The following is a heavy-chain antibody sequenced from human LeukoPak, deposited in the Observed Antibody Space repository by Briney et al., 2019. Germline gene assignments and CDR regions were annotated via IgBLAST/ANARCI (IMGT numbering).Heavy chain of an antibody. CDR3: WGPNYYGSGSLYNLDV. J-gene: IGHJ6*02. CDR1: GFTVSSYS. D-gene: IGHD3-10*01. Sequence: PGGSLRLSCAASGFTVSSYSMNWVRQAPGKGLEWVSYISSSSSTIYYADSVKGRFTISRDNAKNTLYLQMNSLRADDTAVYYCWGPNYYGSGSLYNLDVWGQGTTVTVSS. V-gene: IGHV3-48*01. CDR2: ISSSSSTI.